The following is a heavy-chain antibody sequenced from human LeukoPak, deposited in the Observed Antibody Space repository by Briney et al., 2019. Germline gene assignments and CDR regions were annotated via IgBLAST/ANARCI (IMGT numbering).Heavy chain of an antibody. Sequence: GSLRLSCAASGFTFSSYGMHWVRQAPGKGLEWVAVISYDGSNKYYADSVKGRFTISRDNSKNTLYLQMNSLRAEDTAVYYCARVGYDFWSGYYEDYWGQGTLVTVSS. D-gene: IGHD3-3*01. CDR3: ARVGYDFWSGYYEDY. CDR2: ISYDGSNK. V-gene: IGHV3-30*03. J-gene: IGHJ4*02. CDR1: GFTFSSYG.